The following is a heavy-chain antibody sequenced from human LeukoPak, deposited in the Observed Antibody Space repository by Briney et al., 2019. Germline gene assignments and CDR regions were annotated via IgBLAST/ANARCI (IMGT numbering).Heavy chain of an antibody. J-gene: IGHJ6*02. Sequence: ASVKVSCKASGYTFTSYAISWVRQAPGQGLEWMGGIIPIFGTANYAQKFQGRVTITADESTSTAYMELSSLRSEDTAVYYCARSDFWSGYSYKDDYYYYGMDVWGQGTTVTVSS. CDR1: GYTFTSYA. CDR3: ARSDFWSGYSYKDDYYYYGMDV. CDR2: IIPIFGTA. D-gene: IGHD3-3*01. V-gene: IGHV1-69*13.